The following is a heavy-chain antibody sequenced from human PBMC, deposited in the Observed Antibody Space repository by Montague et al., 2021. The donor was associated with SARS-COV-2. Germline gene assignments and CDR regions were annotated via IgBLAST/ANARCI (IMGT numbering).Heavy chain of an antibody. Sequence: PALVKPTQTLTLTCTFSGFSLSTSGMCVSWIRQPPGKALEWLALIDWDDDKYYSTSLKTRLTISKDTSKNQVVLTMTNMDPVDTATYYCARIRRVGDYVWGSYRYAPFDYWGQGTLVTVSS. CDR3: ARIRRVGDYVWGSYRYAPFDY. CDR1: GFSLSTSGMC. D-gene: IGHD3-16*02. J-gene: IGHJ4*02. CDR2: IDWDDDK. V-gene: IGHV2-70*01.